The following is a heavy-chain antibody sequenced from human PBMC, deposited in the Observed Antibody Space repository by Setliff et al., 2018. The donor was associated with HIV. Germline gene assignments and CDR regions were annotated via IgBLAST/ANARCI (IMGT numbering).Heavy chain of an antibody. D-gene: IGHD3-9*01. CDR1: GYTFTSYG. V-gene: IGHV1-2*02. Sequence: GASVKVSCKASGYTFTSYGISWVRQAPGQGLEWMGWINPNSGGTNYAQKFQGRVTMTRDTSISTAYMELSRLRSDDTAVYYCARGSLLGYFDWLFPDWGQGTLVTVSS. CDR2: INPNSGGT. J-gene: IGHJ4*02. CDR3: ARGSLLGYFDWLFPD.